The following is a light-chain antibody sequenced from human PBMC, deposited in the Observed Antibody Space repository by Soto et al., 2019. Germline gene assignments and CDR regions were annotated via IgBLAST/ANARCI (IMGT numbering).Light chain of an antibody. CDR3: QQYDSLVT. CDR1: QSISGW. V-gene: IGKV1-5*03. J-gene: IGKJ3*01. Sequence: DIQMTQSPSTLPASVGDRVTITCRASQSISGWLAWYQQKPGKAPKLLIYKASSLESGVPSRFSGSGSGTEFTLTISSLQPDDFATYYCQQYDSLVTFGPGTKVDIK. CDR2: KAS.